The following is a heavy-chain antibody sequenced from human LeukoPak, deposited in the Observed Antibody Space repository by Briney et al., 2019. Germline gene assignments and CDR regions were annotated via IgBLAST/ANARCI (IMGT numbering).Heavy chain of an antibody. CDR1: GYNFTNYW. D-gene: IGHD6-19*01. CDR2: IYPGDSDT. J-gene: IGHJ4*02. Sequence: PGKSLKISCKGSGYNFTNYWIGWVRQMPGKGLEWMGIIYPGDSDTRYSPSFQGQVTISADKSISTAYLQWSSLKASDTAMYYCARLLGIAVAGPIDYWGQGTLVTVSS. CDR3: ARLLGIAVAGPIDY. V-gene: IGHV5-51*01.